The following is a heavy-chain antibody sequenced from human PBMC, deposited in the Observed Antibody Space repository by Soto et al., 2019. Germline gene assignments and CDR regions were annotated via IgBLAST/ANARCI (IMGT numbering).Heavy chain of an antibody. CDR3: TRGGAVYYYDSSDWFDP. V-gene: IGHV1-18*01. J-gene: IGHJ5*02. Sequence: ASVKVSCKASGYTFTSYGISWVRQAPGQGLEWMGWISAYNGNTNYAQKLQGRVTLTTDTSTSTAYMELRSLRSDDTAVYYCTRGGAVYYYDSSDWFDPWGQGTLVTVSS. D-gene: IGHD3-22*01. CDR1: GYTFTSYG. CDR2: ISAYNGNT.